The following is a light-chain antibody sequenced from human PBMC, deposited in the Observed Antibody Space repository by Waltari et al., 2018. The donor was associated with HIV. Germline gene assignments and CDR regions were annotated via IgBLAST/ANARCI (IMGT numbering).Light chain of an antibody. J-gene: IGLJ2*01. CDR2: EGN. CDR1: SSDVGGYDY. CDR3: SSYAGRNTLL. V-gene: IGLV2-8*01. Sequence: QSALTQPPSASGSPGQSVTISCTGTSSDVGGYDYVSWYQQHPGKATKPMISEGNKRPSGVPDRFSGSRSGNTASLTVSGLQAEDEAHYYCSSYAGRNTLLFGGGTKLTVL.